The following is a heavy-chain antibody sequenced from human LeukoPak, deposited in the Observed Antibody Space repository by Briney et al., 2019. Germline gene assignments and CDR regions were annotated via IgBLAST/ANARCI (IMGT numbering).Heavy chain of an antibody. V-gene: IGHV3-49*04. CDR2: IRSKAYGGTT. CDR1: GFTFGDYA. Sequence: GGSLRLSCTASGFTFGDYAMSWVRQAPGKGLEWVGFIRSKAYGGTTEYAASVKGRFTISRDDSKSIAYLQMNSLKTEDTAVYYCSSTSSRGGAWGQGTLVTVSS. D-gene: IGHD2-2*01. CDR3: SSTSSRGGA. J-gene: IGHJ5*02.